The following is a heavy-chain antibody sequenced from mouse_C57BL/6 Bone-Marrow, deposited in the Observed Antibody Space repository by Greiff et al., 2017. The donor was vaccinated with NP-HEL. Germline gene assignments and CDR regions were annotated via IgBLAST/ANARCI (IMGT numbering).Heavy chain of an antibody. CDR3: ARGLWFYRYFDV. V-gene: IGHV1-66*01. D-gene: IGHD2-2*01. CDR2: IYPGSGNT. CDR1: GYSFTSYY. Sequence: VQLQQSGPELVKPGASVKISCKASGYSFTSYYIHWVKQRPGQGLEWIGWIYPGSGNTKYNEKFKGKATLTADTSSSSAYMQLSSLTSEDSAVYYCARGLWFYRYFDVWGTGTTVTVSS. J-gene: IGHJ1*03.